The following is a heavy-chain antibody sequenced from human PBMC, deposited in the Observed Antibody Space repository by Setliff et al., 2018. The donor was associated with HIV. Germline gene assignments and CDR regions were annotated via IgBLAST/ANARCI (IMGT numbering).Heavy chain of an antibody. Sequence: PSVKVSCKASGYTLTDHYIHWVRQAPGQGLEWMGRINPRDGSTGYAQRFQGRVTMTRDTSRGTVYMELRSLRSEDTAVYCCARAPFTSGHYGADYWGQGTLVTVSS. J-gene: IGHJ4*02. CDR3: ARAPFTSGHYGADY. V-gene: IGHV1-46*01. D-gene: IGHD3-10*01. CDR2: INPRDGST. CDR1: GYTLTDHY.